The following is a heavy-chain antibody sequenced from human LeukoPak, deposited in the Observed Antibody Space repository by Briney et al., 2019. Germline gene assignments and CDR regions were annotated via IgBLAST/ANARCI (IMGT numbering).Heavy chain of an antibody. V-gene: IGHV3-7*01. CDR2: IKEDGSEK. Sequence: GGSLRLSCAASGFTFSSHWMSWVRQAPRKGLEWLANIKEDGSEKYYVDSVKGRFTISRDNSKNTLYLQMNSLRGEDTAVYYCAKDLTTVTTQGDFWGQGTLVTVSS. CDR1: GFTFSSHW. J-gene: IGHJ4*02. D-gene: IGHD4-17*01. CDR3: AKDLTTVTTQGDF.